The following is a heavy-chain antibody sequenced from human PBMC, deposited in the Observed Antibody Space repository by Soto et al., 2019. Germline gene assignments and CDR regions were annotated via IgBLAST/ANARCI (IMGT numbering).Heavy chain of an antibody. CDR2: INPNSGGT. V-gene: IGHV1-2*04. D-gene: IGHD2-15*01. CDR1: GYTFTCYY. CDR3: AREGKPGRDYYYYMDV. J-gene: IGHJ6*03. Sequence: ALVKFSCKASGYTFTCYYMHWVRQAPGQGLEWMGWINPNSGGTNYAQKFQGWVTMTRDTSISTAYMGLSRLRSDDTAVYYCAREGKPGRDYYYYMDVWGKGTTVTVSS.